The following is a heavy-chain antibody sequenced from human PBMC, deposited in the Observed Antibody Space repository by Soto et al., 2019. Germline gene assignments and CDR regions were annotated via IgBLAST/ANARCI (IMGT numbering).Heavy chain of an antibody. D-gene: IGHD1-20*01. CDR3: AKEFHSWNYFDY. V-gene: IGHV3-30*18. CDR1: GFTFSSSG. J-gene: IGHJ4*02. Sequence: QVQLVESGGGVVQPGRSLSLSCAASGFTFSSSGMHWVRQAPGKGLEWVAVISYDGSNKFYADSVKGRFTISRDNFRNTLYLQMNSLRAEDTAVYYCAKEFHSWNYFDYWGQGTLVTVSS. CDR2: ISYDGSNK.